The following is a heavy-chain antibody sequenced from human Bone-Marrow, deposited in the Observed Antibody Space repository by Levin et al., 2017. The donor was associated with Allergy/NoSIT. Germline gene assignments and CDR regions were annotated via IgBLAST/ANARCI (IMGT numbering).Heavy chain of an antibody. Sequence: PGGSLRLSCKGSGYSFTSYWINWVRQMPGKGLEWMGRIDPSDSYINYSPSFQGHVTISVDKSISTAYLQWSSLKASDSAMYYCARHFGSGSYFDASDIWGQGTMVTVSS. D-gene: IGHD3-10*01. CDR2: IDPSDSYI. V-gene: IGHV5-10-1*01. J-gene: IGHJ3*02. CDR1: GYSFTSYW. CDR3: ARHFGSGSYFDASDI.